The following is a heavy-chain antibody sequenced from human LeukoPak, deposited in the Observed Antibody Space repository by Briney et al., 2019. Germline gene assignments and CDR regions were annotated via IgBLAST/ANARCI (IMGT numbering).Heavy chain of an antibody. V-gene: IGHV3-53*01. CDR1: GFTVSSNY. CDR2: IYSGGST. J-gene: IGHJ4*02. CDR3: ARDHYGSGSYNDY. D-gene: IGHD3-10*01. Sequence: GGSLRLSCAASGFTVSSNYMSWVRQARGKGLEWVSVIYSGGSTYYADSVKGRFTISRDNSKNTLYLQMNSLRAEDTAVYYCARDHYGSGSYNDYWGQGTLVTVSS.